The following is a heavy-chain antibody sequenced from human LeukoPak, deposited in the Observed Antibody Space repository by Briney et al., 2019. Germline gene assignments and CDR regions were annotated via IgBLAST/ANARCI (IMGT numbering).Heavy chain of an antibody. CDR2: ISYDGSNK. J-gene: IGHJ4*02. CDR1: GFTFSSYA. Sequence: GGSLRLSCAASGFTFSSYAMHWVRQAPGKGLEWVAVISYDGSNKYYADSVKGRFTISRDNSKNTLYLQMNSLRAEDTAVYYCANAGYSYGVDYWGQGTLVTVSS. CDR3: ANAGYSYGVDY. V-gene: IGHV3-30*04. D-gene: IGHD5-18*01.